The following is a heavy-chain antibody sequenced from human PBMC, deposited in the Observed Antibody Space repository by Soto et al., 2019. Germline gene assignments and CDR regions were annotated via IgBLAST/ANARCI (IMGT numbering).Heavy chain of an antibody. CDR2: ISAHNGNT. CDR1: GYAFTTYG. J-gene: IGHJ4*02. CDR3: ARGRYGDY. D-gene: IGHD1-1*01. Sequence: QVHLVQSGAEVKKPGASVKVSCKGSGYAFTTYGITWVRQAPGQGLEWMGWISAHNGNTNYAQKLQGRVTVTRDTSTSTAYMEVRRLRSDDTAVYYGARGRYGDYWGQGALVSVSS. V-gene: IGHV1-18*01.